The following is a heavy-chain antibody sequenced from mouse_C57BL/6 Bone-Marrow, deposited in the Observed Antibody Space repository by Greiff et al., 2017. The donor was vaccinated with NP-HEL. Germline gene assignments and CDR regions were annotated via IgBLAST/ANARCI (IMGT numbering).Heavy chain of an antibody. CDR1: GFTFSSYA. V-gene: IGHV5-4*01. CDR3: ARALGTWDY. D-gene: IGHD2-14*01. Sequence: EVHLVESGGGLVKPGGSLKLSCAASGFTFSSYAMSWVRQTPEKRLEWVATISDGGSYTYYPDNVKGRFTISRDNAKNNLYLQMSHLKSEDTAMYYCARALGTWDYWGQGTTLTVSS. CDR2: ISDGGSYT. J-gene: IGHJ2*01.